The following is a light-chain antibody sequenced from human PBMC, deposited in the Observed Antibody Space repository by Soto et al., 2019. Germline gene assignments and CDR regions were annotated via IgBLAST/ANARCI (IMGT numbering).Light chain of an antibody. CDR2: AAS. CDR1: QNIGSC. J-gene: IGKJ2*02. V-gene: IGKV1-39*01. Sequence: DIQMTQSPSSLSASVGDRVTISCRASQNIGSCLNWYQQKKGKAPKVLISAASTLQSGVPSRFSGSGSETDFTLTISSLQPEDFATYHCQQSYTRWTFGQGTKLEIK. CDR3: QQSYTRWT.